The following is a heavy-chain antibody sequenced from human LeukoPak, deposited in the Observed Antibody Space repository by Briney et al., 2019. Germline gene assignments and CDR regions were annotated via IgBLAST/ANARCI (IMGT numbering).Heavy chain of an antibody. Sequence: GGSLGLSCAASGFTFSSYSMNWVRQAPGKGLEWVSYISSSSSTIYYADSVKGRFTISRDNAKNSLYLQMNSLRAEDTAVYYCARVGPGTIDYWGQGTLVTVSS. CDR2: ISSSSSTI. CDR1: GFTFSSYS. CDR3: ARVGPGTIDY. V-gene: IGHV3-48*01. J-gene: IGHJ4*02.